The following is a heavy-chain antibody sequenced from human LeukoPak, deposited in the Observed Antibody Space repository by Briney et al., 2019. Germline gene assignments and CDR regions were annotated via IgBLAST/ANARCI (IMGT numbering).Heavy chain of an antibody. J-gene: IGHJ1*01. D-gene: IGHD3-22*01. CDR3: ARAPSEIGGYYPEYFRH. CDR1: GLIFSIYW. CDR2: IKSDGIT. Sequence: PGGSLSLSCVASGLIFSIYWMLWVRQAPGKGLVWVSRIKSDGITNYAYSVKGRFTISRDNAKNTVSLQMNSLRAEETGVYFCARAPSEIGGYYPEYFRHWGQGTLVTVSS. V-gene: IGHV3-74*01.